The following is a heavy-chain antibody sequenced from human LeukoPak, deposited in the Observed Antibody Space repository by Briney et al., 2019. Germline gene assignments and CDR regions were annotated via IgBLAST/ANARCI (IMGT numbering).Heavy chain of an antibody. CDR1: GFTFSSYW. CDR2: INTDGSTT. D-gene: IGHD1-26*01. Sequence: GGSLRLSCAASGFTFSSYWMHWVRQAPGKGLVWISRINTDGSTTHYADSVKGRFTISRDNAKNTLSLQMNGLRAEDTAVYYCARDLKWEPDYWGQGTLVTVSS. CDR3: ARDLKWEPDY. V-gene: IGHV3-74*01. J-gene: IGHJ4*02.